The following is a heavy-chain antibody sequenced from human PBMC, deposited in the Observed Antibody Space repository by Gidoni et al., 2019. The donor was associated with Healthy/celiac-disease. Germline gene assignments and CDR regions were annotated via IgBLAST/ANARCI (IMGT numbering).Heavy chain of an antibody. CDR3: AKDGARFGELLSSVHDY. V-gene: IGHV3-23*01. D-gene: IGHD3-10*01. CDR2: ISVSGGII. CDR1: GFTLHTST. J-gene: IGHJ4*02. Sequence: EVQLLESGGGLVQPGGSLRLSCEACGFTLHTSTMNWARQVPGKGLEWVSTISVSGGIIYYADSVKGRFTSSRDTSKNTLYLQMNSLRAEDTAVYFCAKDGARFGELLSSVHDYWCQGTLVTVSS.